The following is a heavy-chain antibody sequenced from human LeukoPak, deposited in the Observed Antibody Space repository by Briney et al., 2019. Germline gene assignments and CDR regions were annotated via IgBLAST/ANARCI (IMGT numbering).Heavy chain of an antibody. D-gene: IGHD3-22*01. CDR3: ARLYDDSSGYYFDY. CDR1: GGSISSYY. V-gene: IGHV4-59*08. Sequence: SETLSLTCTVSGGSISSYYWSWIRQPPGKGLEWIGYIYYSGSTNYNPSLKSRVTISVDTSKNQFSLKLSSVTAADTAVYYCARLYDDSSGYYFDYWGQGTLVTVSS. CDR2: IYYSGST. J-gene: IGHJ4*02.